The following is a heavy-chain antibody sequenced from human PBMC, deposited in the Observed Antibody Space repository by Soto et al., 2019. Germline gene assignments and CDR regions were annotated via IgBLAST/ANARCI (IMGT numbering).Heavy chain of an antibody. Sequence: PGESLKISCKTSGYSFNVYWIGWVRQMPGKGLEWMGIIYPGDSDIRYSPSFQGQVTISADNSISAAYLQWSSLKASDTAIYYCERQWGSGSFDYWGQGTLVTVSS. CDR1: GYSFNVYW. CDR3: ERQWGSGSFDY. D-gene: IGHD6-19*01. V-gene: IGHV5-51*01. CDR2: IYPGDSDI. J-gene: IGHJ4*02.